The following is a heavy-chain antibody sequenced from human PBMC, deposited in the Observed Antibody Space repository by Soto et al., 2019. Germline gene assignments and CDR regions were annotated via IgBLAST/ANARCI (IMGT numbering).Heavy chain of an antibody. CDR1: GYSFSYYW. J-gene: IGHJ2*01. CDR3: ARVDTYYHDTTGYSRGYFDL. Sequence: EVQLVQSGAEVKKPGESLRLSCEGSGYSFSYYWIAWVRQMPGRGLEWMGSIYPGDSATRYSPSFQGQVTISADKSINPAYLQWNSLKASDTAIYYCARVDTYYHDTTGYSRGYFDLWGRGTLLTVSS. D-gene: IGHD3-22*01. V-gene: IGHV5-51*01. CDR2: IYPGDSAT.